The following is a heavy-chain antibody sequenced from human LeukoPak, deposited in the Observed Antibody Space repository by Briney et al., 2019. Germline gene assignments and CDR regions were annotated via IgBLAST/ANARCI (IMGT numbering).Heavy chain of an antibody. Sequence: PSETLSLTCTDSGGSISSSTGSISSSSSFWAWIRQPPGKGLEWIGNVYYSGSTHYNPSLKSRVTISLDMSKNQFSLRLTSVTAADTAIYYCARHGLYQDYGYWGQGILVTVSS. CDR1: GGSISSSTGSISSSSSF. CDR3: ARHGLYQDYGY. CDR2: VYYSGST. V-gene: IGHV4-39*01. D-gene: IGHD3-16*01. J-gene: IGHJ4*02.